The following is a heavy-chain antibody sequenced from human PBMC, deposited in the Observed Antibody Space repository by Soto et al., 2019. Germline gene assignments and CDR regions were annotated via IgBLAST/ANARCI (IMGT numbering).Heavy chain of an antibody. CDR2: IWYDGSNK. CDR3: ARDWIRGSSSYFFDY. CDR1: GFTFSSYG. J-gene: IGHJ4*02. D-gene: IGHD6-6*01. V-gene: IGHV3-33*01. Sequence: QVQLVESGGGMVQPGRSLRLSCAASGFTFSSYGMHWVRQAPGKGLEWVAVIWYDGSNKYYADSVKGRFTISRDNSKNTLYLQMNSLRAEDTAVYYCARDWIRGSSSYFFDYWGQGTLVTVSS.